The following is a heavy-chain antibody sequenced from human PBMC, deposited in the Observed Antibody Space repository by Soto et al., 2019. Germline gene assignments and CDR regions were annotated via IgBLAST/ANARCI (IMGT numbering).Heavy chain of an antibody. Sequence: PSETLSLTCTVSGGSISSSSYYWGWIRQPPGKGPEWIGSIYYSGSTYYNPSLKSRVTISVDTSKNQFSLKLSSVTAADTAVYYCARLPLATVTRSYFDYWGQGTLVTVSS. CDR1: GGSISSSSYY. CDR3: ARLPLATVTRSYFDY. J-gene: IGHJ4*02. D-gene: IGHD4-17*01. CDR2: IYYSGST. V-gene: IGHV4-39*01.